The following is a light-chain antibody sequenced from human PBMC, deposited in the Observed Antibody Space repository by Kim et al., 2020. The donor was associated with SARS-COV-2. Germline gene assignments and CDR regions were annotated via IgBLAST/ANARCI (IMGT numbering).Light chain of an antibody. CDR3: QQTNSPLT. CDR1: QGISTW. V-gene: IGKV1-12*01. CDR2: TAS. Sequence: DIQMTQSPSSVSASVGDRVTITCRASQGISTWLAWYQQKPGKAPKLLFYTASTLQSGVPSRFSGSGSGTDFSLTISSLQPEDFGTYFCQQTNSPLTFGGGTKVDIK. J-gene: IGKJ4*01.